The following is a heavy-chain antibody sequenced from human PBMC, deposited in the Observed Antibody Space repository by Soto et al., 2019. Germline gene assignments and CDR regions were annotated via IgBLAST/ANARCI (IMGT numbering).Heavy chain of an antibody. CDR3: ARELYRLSWFDP. D-gene: IGHD2-2*02. CDR1: GFTFSSYG. CDR2: IWYDGSNK. Sequence: QVQLVESGGGEVQPGRSLRLSCAASGFTFSSYGMHWVRQAPGKGLEWVAVIWYDGSNKYYADSVKGRFTISRDNSKNTLYLQMNSLRAEDTAVYYCARELYRLSWFDPWGQGTLVTVSS. J-gene: IGHJ5*02. V-gene: IGHV3-33*01.